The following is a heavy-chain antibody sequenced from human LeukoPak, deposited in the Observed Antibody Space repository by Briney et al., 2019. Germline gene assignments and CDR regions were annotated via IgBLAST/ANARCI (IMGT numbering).Heavy chain of an antibody. CDR2: ISSSSSTI. V-gene: IGHV3-48*01. CDR1: GFTFSSYS. Sequence: GGSLRLSCAASGFTFSSYSMNWVRQPPGKGLEGVSYISSSSSTIYYADFVKGRFTISRDNAKNSLYLQMNSLRAEDTAVYYCARAMASAVAGVFDYWGQGTLVTVSS. CDR3: ARAMASAVAGVFDY. D-gene: IGHD6-19*01. J-gene: IGHJ4*02.